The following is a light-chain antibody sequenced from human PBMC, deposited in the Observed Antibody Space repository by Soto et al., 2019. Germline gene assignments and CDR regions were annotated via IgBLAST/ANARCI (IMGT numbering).Light chain of an antibody. CDR1: QSVGSS. CDR2: GAS. V-gene: IGKV3-20*01. Sequence: DIVLTQLPVTMSLSPGGRATLSCRASQSVGSSLAWYQQKPGQAPRLVMYGASSRATGILDRFSGSGSGTDFTLTISRLEAEDFAVYFCQQYGSSPRTFGQGTKVDIK. CDR3: QQYGSSPRT. J-gene: IGKJ1*01.